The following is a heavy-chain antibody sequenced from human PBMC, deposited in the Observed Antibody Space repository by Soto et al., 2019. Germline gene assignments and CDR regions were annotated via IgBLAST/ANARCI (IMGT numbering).Heavy chain of an antibody. J-gene: IGHJ6*02. CDR2: IYYSGST. V-gene: IGHV4-39*02. D-gene: IGHD5-18*01. Sequence: ETLSLTCTVSGGSISSSSYYWGWIRQPPGKGLEWIGSIYYSGSTYYNPSLKSRVTISVDTSKNQFSLKLSSVTAADTAVYYCAREEYSYGPCGMDVWGQGTTATVSS. CDR3: AREEYSYGPCGMDV. CDR1: GGSISSSSYY.